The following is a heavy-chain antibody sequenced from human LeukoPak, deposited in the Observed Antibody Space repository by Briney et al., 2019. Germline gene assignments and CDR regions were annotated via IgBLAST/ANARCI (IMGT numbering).Heavy chain of an antibody. CDR1: GYTCTSYS. CDR2: VDAYNGNT. CDR3: AREKPVKGYYYYYGKDV. V-gene: IGHV1-18*01. J-gene: IGHJ6*02. D-gene: IGHD3-16*02. Sequence: ASVKLSCKASGYTCTSYSNSWGRQRPGQGLGLVGLVDAYNGNTSYAQKLQGRVTMTTDTSTSTAYMELRSLRSDDTAVYYCAREKPVKGYYYYYGKDVWGQGTTVTVSS.